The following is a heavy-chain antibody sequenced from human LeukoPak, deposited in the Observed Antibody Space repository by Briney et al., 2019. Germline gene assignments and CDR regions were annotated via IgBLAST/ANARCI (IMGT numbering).Heavy chain of an antibody. CDR1: VGSIRTSSYY. V-gene: IGHV4-39*01. Sequence: SETLSLTCTVSVGSIRTSSYYWGWIRQPPGKGLEWIGSIYYSGSTYYNPSLKSRVTISVDTSKNQFSLKLSSVTAADTAVYYCARQNADNYDILTGCYLYYFDYWGQGTLVTVSS. CDR3: ARQNADNYDILTGCYLYYFDY. J-gene: IGHJ4*02. CDR2: IYYSGST. D-gene: IGHD3-9*01.